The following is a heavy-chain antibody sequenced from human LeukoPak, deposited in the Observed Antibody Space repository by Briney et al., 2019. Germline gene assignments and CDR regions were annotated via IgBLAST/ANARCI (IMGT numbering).Heavy chain of an antibody. CDR2: IYRYGSRT. D-gene: IGHD6-13*01. V-gene: IGHV3-74*01. CDR3: ARHIAAAGPGFDY. Sequence: PGGSLSLFCAASGFPLRSYWMHWVRQAPGKGLVWVSRIYRYGSRTNYADSVKGRFTISRDNAKSTLYLQMISLRAEDTGVYYGARHIAAAGPGFDYRGEGTLVTVSS. CDR1: GFPLRSYW. J-gene: IGHJ4*02.